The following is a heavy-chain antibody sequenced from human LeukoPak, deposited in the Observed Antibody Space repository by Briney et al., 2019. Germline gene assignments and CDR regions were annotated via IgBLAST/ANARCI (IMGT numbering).Heavy chain of an antibody. V-gene: IGHV3-23*01. CDR2: ISGSGGST. J-gene: IGHJ6*03. CDR3: AKGAVTTSYYYYYYMDV. D-gene: IGHD4-17*01. CDR1: GFTFSSYA. Sequence: PGGSLRLSCAASGFTFSSYAMSWVRQAPGMGLEWVSAISGSGGSTYYADSVNGRFTISRDNSKNTLYLQMNSLRAEDTAVYYCAKGAVTTSYYYYYYMDVWGKGTTVTVSS.